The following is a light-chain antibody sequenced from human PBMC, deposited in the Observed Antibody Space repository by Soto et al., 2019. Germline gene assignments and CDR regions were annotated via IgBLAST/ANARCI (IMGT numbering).Light chain of an antibody. CDR3: QQYGGSPWT. J-gene: IGKJ1*01. Sequence: EIVLTQSPGTLSLSPGERATLSCRASQSVSSSYLAWCQQKPGQAPRLLIYATSSRATGIPDRFSGSGSGTDFTLTISRLEPEDFAVYYCQQYGGSPWTFGQGTKVEIK. CDR1: QSVSSSY. CDR2: ATS. V-gene: IGKV3-20*01.